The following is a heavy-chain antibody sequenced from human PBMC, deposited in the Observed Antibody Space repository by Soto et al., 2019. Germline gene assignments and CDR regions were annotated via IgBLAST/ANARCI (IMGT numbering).Heavy chain of an antibody. CDR1: GGSISSSSYY. D-gene: IGHD3-22*01. Sequence: NPSETLSLTCTVSGGSISSSSYYWGWIRQPPGKGLEWIGSIYYSGSTYYNPSLKSRVTISVDTSKNQFSLKLSSVTAADTAVYYCARHASTYYYDSSGYSRDNWFDPWGQGTLVTVSS. CDR3: ARHASTYYYDSSGYSRDNWFDP. CDR2: IYYSGST. V-gene: IGHV4-39*01. J-gene: IGHJ5*02.